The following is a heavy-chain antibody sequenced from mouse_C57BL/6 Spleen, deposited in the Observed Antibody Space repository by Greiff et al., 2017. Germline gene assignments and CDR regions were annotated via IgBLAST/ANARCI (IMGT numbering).Heavy chain of an antibody. D-gene: IGHD2-12*01. V-gene: IGHV1-52*01. Sequence: QVQLQQPGAELVRPGSSVKLSCKASGYTFTSYWLHWVKQRPIQGLEWIGNIDPSDSETHYNQKFKDKATLTVDKSSSTAYMQLSSLTAEDSAVYYCARQSYGYYFDYWGQGTTLTVSS. CDR2: IDPSDSET. CDR3: ARQSYGYYFDY. J-gene: IGHJ2*01. CDR1: GYTFTSYW.